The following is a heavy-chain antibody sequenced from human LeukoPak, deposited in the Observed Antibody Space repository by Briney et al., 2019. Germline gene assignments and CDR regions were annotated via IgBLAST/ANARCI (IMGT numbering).Heavy chain of an antibody. CDR2: ISSSSSYI. V-gene: IGHV3-21*01. CDR1: GFTFSSYS. CDR3: AREPGHTAMGYYFDY. D-gene: IGHD5-18*01. J-gene: IGHJ4*02. Sequence: GGSLRLSCAASGFTFSSYSMNWVRQAPGKGLEWVSSISSSSSYIYYADSVKGRFTISRDNAKNSLYLQMNSLRAEDTAVYYCAREPGHTAMGYYFDYWGQGTLVPVSS.